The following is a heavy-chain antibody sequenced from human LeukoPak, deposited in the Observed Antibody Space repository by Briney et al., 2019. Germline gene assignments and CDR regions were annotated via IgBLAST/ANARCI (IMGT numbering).Heavy chain of an antibody. D-gene: IGHD6-19*01. J-gene: IGHJ5*02. V-gene: IGHV1-18*04. CDR3: AREREDSSGWYGFDP. CDR1: GYTFTRYG. CDR2: ISAYNGNT. Sequence: GASVKVSCKASGYTFTRYGISWVRQAPGQGLEWMGWISAYNGNTNYAQKLQGRVTMTTDTSTSTAYMELRSLRSDDTAVYYCAREREDSSGWYGFDPWGQGTLVTVSS.